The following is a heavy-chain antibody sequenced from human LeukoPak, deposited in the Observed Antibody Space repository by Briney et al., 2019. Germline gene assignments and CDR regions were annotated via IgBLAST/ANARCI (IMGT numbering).Heavy chain of an antibody. J-gene: IGHJ4*02. V-gene: IGHV3-23*01. CDR2: ISGSGGST. D-gene: IGHD3-22*01. Sequence: PGGSLRLSCAASGFTFSSYAMSWVRQAPGKGLEWVSVISGSGGSTYSADSVKGRFTISRDISKSTLYLEMSSLRAEDTAVYYCAIQAGGYYYPFDFWGQGTLVTVSS. CDR3: AIQAGGYYYPFDF. CDR1: GFTFSSYA.